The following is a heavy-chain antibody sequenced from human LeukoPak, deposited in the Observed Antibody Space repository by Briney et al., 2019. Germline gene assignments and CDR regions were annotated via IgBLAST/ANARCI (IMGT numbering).Heavy chain of an antibody. CDR3: ARVVGSYFIDY. V-gene: IGHV4-31*03. J-gene: IGHJ4*02. CDR1: GGSINSGGYY. D-gene: IGHD1-26*01. CDR2: IYYSGST. Sequence: SSETLSLTCTVSGGSINSGGYYWSWIRQHPGKGLEWIGYIYYSGSTYYNPSLKSRVTISVDTSKNQFSLKLSSVTAADTAVYYCARVVGSYFIDYWGQGTLVTVSS.